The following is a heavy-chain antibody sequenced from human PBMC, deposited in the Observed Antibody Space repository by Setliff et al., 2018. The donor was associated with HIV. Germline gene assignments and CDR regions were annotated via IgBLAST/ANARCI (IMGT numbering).Heavy chain of an antibody. CDR3: AREDFWSGDQDYNYMDV. Sequence: SETLSLTCTVSGGSISSGDYYWTWIRQQQGKGLEWIGYIYYSGSTYYNPPLKSRVTISEDTSKNQFSLKLSSVTAADTAVYYCAREDFWSGDQDYNYMDVWGKGTTVTVSS. J-gene: IGHJ6*03. CDR1: GGSISSGDYY. V-gene: IGHV4-31*03. D-gene: IGHD3-3*01. CDR2: IYYSGST.